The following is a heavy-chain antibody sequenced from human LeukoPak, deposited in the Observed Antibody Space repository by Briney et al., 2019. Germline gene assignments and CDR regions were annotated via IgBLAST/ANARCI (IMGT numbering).Heavy chain of an antibody. V-gene: IGHV1-69*04. J-gene: IGHJ4*02. CDR2: IIPILGIA. Sequence: GASVKVSFKASGGTFSSYAISWVRQAPGQGLEWMGRIIPILGIANYAQKFQGRVTITADKSTSTAYMELSSLRSEDTAVYYCASKGVRGSYDSDYWGQGTLVTVSS. CDR1: GGTFSSYA. CDR3: ASKGVRGSYDSDY. D-gene: IGHD1-26*01.